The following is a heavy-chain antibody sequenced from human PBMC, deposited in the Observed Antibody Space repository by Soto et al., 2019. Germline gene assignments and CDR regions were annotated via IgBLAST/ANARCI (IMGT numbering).Heavy chain of an antibody. CDR1: GGPISSGGYY. D-gene: IGHD3-10*01. V-gene: IGHV4-31*03. CDR3: ARDLHQLLWFGELTAWFDP. Sequence: SETLSLTCTVSGGPISSGGYYWSWIRQRPGKGLEWIGYIYYSGSTYYNPSLKSRVTISVDTSKNQFSLKLSSVTAADTAVYYCARDLHQLLWFGELTAWFDPWGQGTLVTVSS. J-gene: IGHJ5*02. CDR2: IYYSGST.